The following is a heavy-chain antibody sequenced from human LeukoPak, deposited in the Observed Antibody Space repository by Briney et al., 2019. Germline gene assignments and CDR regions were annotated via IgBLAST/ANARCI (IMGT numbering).Heavy chain of an antibody. CDR2: IYSGGST. D-gene: IGHD3-22*01. CDR3: ARGMYYYDSSGDWLDP. J-gene: IGHJ5*02. Sequence: GGSLRLSCAASEFTFNSYWMSWVRQAPGKGLEWVSVIYSGGSTYYADAVKGRFTISRDNSKNTLYLQMNSLRAEDTAVYYCARGMYYYDSSGDWLDPWGQGTLVTVSS. V-gene: IGHV3-53*01. CDR1: EFTFNSYW.